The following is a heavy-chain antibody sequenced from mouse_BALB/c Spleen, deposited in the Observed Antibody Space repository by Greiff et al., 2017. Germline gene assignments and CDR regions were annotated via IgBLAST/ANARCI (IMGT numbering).Heavy chain of an antibody. CDR1: GYTFTDYW. V-gene: IGHV1-69*01. Sequence: VQLQQPGAELVMPGASVKMSCKASGYTFTDYWMHWVKQRPGQGLEWIGAIDTSDSYTSYNQKFKGKATLTVDESSSTAYMQLSSLTSEDSAVYYCAELGGTWFAYWGQGTLVTVSA. CDR2: IDTSDSYT. J-gene: IGHJ3*01. D-gene: IGHD1-1*02. CDR3: AELGGTWFAY.